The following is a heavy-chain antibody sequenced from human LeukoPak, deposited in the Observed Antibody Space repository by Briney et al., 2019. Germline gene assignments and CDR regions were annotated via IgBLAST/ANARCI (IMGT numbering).Heavy chain of an antibody. J-gene: IGHJ4*02. CDR1: GFSIDDYA. V-gene: IGHV3-9*01. CDR3: AKDVGGRWPLYYFDY. CDR2: ISWNTGTI. D-gene: IGHD2-21*02. Sequence: PGGSLRLSCAASGFSIDDYAMHWVRQAPGKGLEWVSGISWNTGTIGYADSVKGRFTISRDNAKNSLYLQMNSLRAEDTAFYYCAKDVGGRWPLYYFDYRGQGTLVTVSS.